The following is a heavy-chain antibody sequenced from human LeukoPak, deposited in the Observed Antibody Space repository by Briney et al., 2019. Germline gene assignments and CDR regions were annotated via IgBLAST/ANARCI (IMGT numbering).Heavy chain of an antibody. Sequence: SGPTLVNPTQTLTLTCTFSGFSFSTSEVGVGWIRQPPGKALEWLALIYWDDDKRYSPSLKRRLTITKDTSKNQVVLTMTNMDPVDTATYYCARIHRYGPAGYYGMDVWGQGTTVTVSS. CDR2: IYWDDDK. J-gene: IGHJ6*02. CDR1: GFSFSTSEVG. D-gene: IGHD5-18*01. V-gene: IGHV2-5*02. CDR3: ARIHRYGPAGYYGMDV.